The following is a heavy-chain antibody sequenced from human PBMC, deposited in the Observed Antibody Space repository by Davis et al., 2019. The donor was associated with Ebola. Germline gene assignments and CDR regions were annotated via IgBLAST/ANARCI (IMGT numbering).Heavy chain of an antibody. D-gene: IGHD3-22*01. V-gene: IGHV4-61*01. J-gene: IGHJ4*02. Sequence: GSLRLSCTVSGGSVSSGSYYWSWIRQPPEKGLEWVGYIYYSGSTNCNPSLKSRVTISVDTSKNQFSLKLSSVTAADTAVYYCARDLRGYYPGYWGQGTLVTVSS. CDR2: IYYSGST. CDR3: ARDLRGYYPGY. CDR1: GGSVSSGSYY.